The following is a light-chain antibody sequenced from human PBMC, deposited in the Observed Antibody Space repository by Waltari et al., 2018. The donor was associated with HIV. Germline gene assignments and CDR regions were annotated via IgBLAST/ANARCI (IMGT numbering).Light chain of an antibody. CDR2: ESD. Sequence: QSVLTQPPSTSATPGQRVTILCSGASSNTGRHFVSWYQHLPGATPTLLIYESDRRPSGVPDRFSGSESGTSASLAISGLRSEDEADYYCAAWDNYLNAWVFGGGTRVTVL. J-gene: IGLJ3*02. CDR3: AAWDNYLNAWV. CDR1: SSNTGRHF. V-gene: IGLV1-47*01.